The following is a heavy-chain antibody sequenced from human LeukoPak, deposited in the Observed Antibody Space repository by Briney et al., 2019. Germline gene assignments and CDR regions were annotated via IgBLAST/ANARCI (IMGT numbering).Heavy chain of an antibody. Sequence: PSETLSLTCTVSGGSISSYYWSWIRQPPGKGLEWIGYIYYSGSTNYNPSLKSRVTISVDTSKNQFSLKLSSVTAADTAVYYCAREGMTIDAFDIWGQGTMVTVSS. D-gene: IGHD4/OR15-4a*01. CDR2: IYYSGST. CDR1: GGSISSYY. V-gene: IGHV4-59*12. CDR3: AREGMTIDAFDI. J-gene: IGHJ3*02.